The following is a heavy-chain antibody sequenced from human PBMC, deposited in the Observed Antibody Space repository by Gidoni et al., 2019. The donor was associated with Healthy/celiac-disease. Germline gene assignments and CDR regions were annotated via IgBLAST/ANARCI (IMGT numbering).Heavy chain of an antibody. Sequence: QVQLVESGGGVVQPGRSLRLSCAASGFTFSSYGMHWVRQAPGKGLEWVAVISYDGSNKYYADSVKGRFTISRDNSKNTLYLQMNSLRAEDTAVYYCAKTFTSNYGDYPLLPYMDVWGKGTTVTVSS. CDR1: GFTFSSYG. V-gene: IGHV3-30*18. J-gene: IGHJ6*03. CDR2: ISYDGSNK. CDR3: AKTFTSNYGDYPLLPYMDV. D-gene: IGHD4-17*01.